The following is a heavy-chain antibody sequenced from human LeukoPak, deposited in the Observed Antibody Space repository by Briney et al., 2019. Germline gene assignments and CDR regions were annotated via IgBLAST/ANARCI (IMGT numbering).Heavy chain of an antibody. Sequence: GGSLRLSCSASGFTFSSYAMHWVRQAPGKGLEYVSTISSNGFSTYYADSVKGRFTISRDNSKNTLYLQMSSLRAEDTAVYHCLKDRGGYNYGLGYFDYWGQGTLVTVSS. D-gene: IGHD5-18*01. V-gene: IGHV3-64D*06. CDR3: LKDRGGYNYGLGYFDY. CDR1: GFTFSSYA. J-gene: IGHJ4*02. CDR2: ISSNGFST.